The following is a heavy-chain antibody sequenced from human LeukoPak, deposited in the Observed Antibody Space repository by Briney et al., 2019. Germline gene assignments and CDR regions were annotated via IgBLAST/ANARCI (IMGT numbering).Heavy chain of an antibody. J-gene: IGHJ4*02. Sequence: GGSLRLPCAASGFTFSSYWMSWVRQAPGKGLEWVANIKQDGSEKYYVDSVKGRFTISRDNAKNSLYLQMNSLRAEDTAVYYCARDGYSGSYRALYYWGQGTLVTVSS. V-gene: IGHV3-7*01. CDR1: GFTFSSYW. CDR2: IKQDGSEK. D-gene: IGHD1-26*01. CDR3: ARDGYSGSYRALYY.